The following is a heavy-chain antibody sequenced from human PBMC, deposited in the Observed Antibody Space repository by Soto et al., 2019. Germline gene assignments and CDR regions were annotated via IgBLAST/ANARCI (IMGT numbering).Heavy chain of an antibody. CDR3: ARDRQQRNYYYYGMDV. J-gene: IGHJ6*02. CDR2: IYYSGST. Sequence: SETLSLTFTVSAGSISSGDYYWSWIRHPPGKGLEWIGYIYYSGSTYYNPSLKSRVTISVDTSNNQFSLKLSSVPAADTAVYYCARDRQQRNYYYYGMDVWGQGTTVTVSS. V-gene: IGHV4-30-4*01. D-gene: IGHD6-13*01. CDR1: AGSISSGDYY.